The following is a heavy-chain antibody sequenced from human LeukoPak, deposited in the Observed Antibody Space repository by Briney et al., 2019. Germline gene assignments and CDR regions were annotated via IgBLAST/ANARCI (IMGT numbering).Heavy chain of an antibody. Sequence: SETLPLTCTVSGGSISSYYWSWIRQPPGKGLEWIGYIYYSGSTNYNPSLKSRVTISVDTSKNQFSLKLSSVTAADTAVYYCARVRYYYDSSGYYPRELDYWGQGTLVTVSS. CDR1: GGSISSYY. CDR2: IYYSGST. J-gene: IGHJ4*02. CDR3: ARVRYYYDSSGYYPRELDY. V-gene: IGHV4-59*01. D-gene: IGHD3-22*01.